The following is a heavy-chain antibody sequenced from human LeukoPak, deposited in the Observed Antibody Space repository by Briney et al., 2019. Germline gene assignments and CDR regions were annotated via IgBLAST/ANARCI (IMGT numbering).Heavy chain of an antibody. V-gene: IGHV3-7*01. CDR2: IKQDGSQK. Sequence: GGSLRLSCAASGFTFSSYWMSWVRQAPGKGLEWVANIKQDGSQKYYVDSVKGRFTISRDNANNLLYLQMNSLRAEDTAVYYCARESFAARWDWGQGTLVTVSS. D-gene: IGHD6-6*01. CDR1: GFTFSSYW. CDR3: ARESFAARWD. J-gene: IGHJ4*02.